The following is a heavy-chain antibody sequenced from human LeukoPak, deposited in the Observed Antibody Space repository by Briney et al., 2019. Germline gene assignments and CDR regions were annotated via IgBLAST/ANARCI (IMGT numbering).Heavy chain of an antibody. CDR2: ISGSGGST. CDR1: GFTFSSYA. Sequence: PGGSLRLSCAASGFTFSSYAMSWVRQAPGKGLEWVSAISGSGGSTYYADSVKGQFTISRDNSKNTLYLQMNSLRAEDTAVYYCAKDTTYSSGRPRYDYWGQGTLVTVSS. CDR3: AKDTTYSSGRPRYDY. V-gene: IGHV3-23*01. J-gene: IGHJ4*02. D-gene: IGHD6-19*01.